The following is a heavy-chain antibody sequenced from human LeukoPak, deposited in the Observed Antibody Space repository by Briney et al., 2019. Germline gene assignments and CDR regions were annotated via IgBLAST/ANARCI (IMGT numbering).Heavy chain of an antibody. J-gene: IGHJ5*02. V-gene: IGHV4-59*12. Sequence: SETLSLTCTVSGGSISSYYWSWIRQPPGKGLEWIGYIYYSGSTNYNPSLKSRVTISVDTSKNQFSLKLSSVTAADTAVYYCARQYCSSTSCYNTDPWGQGTLVTVSS. D-gene: IGHD2-2*02. CDR3: ARQYCSSTSCYNTDP. CDR2: IYYSGST. CDR1: GGSISSYY.